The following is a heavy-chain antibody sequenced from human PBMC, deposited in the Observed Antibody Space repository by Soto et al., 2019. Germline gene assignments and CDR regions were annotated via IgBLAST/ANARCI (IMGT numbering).Heavy chain of an antibody. J-gene: IGHJ4*02. Sequence: ASVKVSCKASGYTFTSYAMHWVRQAPGQRLEWMGWINAIFGNAKYSQKFQGRVTITADESTSTAYMELSSLRSEDTAVNYCARKTSSGWIGRFDYWGQGTQVTVSS. V-gene: IGHV1-3*01. CDR1: GYTFTSYA. CDR3: ARKTSSGWIGRFDY. CDR2: INAIFGNA. D-gene: IGHD6-19*01.